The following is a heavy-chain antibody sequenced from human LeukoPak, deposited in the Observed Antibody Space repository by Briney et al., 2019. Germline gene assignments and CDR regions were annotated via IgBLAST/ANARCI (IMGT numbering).Heavy chain of an antibody. D-gene: IGHD2-15*01. V-gene: IGHV3-15*01. CDR3: TTDGDIVVVVAATTILDY. Sequence: GRSLRLSCTASGFIFADYAMTWVRQAPGKGLEWVGRIKSKTDGGTTDYAAPVKGRFTISRDDSKNTLYLQMNSLKTEDTAVYYCTTDGDIVVVVAATTILDYWGQGTLVTVSS. CDR2: IKSKTDGGTT. CDR1: GFIFADYA. J-gene: IGHJ4*02.